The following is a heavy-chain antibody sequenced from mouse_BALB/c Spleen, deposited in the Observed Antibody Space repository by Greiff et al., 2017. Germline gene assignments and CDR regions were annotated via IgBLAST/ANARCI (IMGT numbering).Heavy chain of an antibody. D-gene: IGHD2-4*01. V-gene: IGHV2-9*02. CDR3: ASYDYDEGGRGTFDY. CDR2: IWAGGST. Sequence: QVQLQQSGPGLVAPSQSLSITCTVSGFSLTSYGVHWVRQPPGKGLEWLGVIWAGGSTNYNSALMSRLSISKDNSKSQVFLKMNSLQTDDTAMYYCASYDYDEGGRGTFDYWGQGTTLTVSS. CDR1: GFSLTSYG. J-gene: IGHJ2*01.